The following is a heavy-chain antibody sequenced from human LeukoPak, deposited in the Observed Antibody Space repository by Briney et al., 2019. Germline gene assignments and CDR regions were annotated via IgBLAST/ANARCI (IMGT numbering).Heavy chain of an antibody. J-gene: IGHJ4*02. V-gene: IGHV3-11*04. D-gene: IGHD3-22*01. Sequence: KPSETLSLTCAVSGYSISSGYYWGWIRQPPGKGLEWVSYISRDSKRIYEADSARGRFTISRDNARNSLFLQMNSLRVEDTAIYYCAREDYYDSNAYPSRGFDYWGQGTLVTVSS. CDR2: ISRDSKRI. CDR1: GYSISSGYY. CDR3: AREDYYDSNAYPSRGFDY.